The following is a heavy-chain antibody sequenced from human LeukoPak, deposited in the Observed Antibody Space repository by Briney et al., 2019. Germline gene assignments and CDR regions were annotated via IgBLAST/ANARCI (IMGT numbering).Heavy chain of an antibody. CDR1: GFTFSSYW. J-gene: IGHJ4*02. CDR2: IKTDGSST. V-gene: IGHV3-74*01. Sequence: GGSLRLSCAASGFTFSSYWMHWVRQAPGKGLVWVSHIKTDGSSTNYAESVKGRFTISRDNAKNTVYLQMNSLRAEDTAVYYCATPGNRYYGSGSYYRYWGQGTLVTVSS. D-gene: IGHD3-10*01. CDR3: ATPGNRYYGSGSYYRY.